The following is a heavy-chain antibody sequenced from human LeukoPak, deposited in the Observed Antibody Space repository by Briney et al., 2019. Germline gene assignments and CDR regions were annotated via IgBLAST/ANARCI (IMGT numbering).Heavy chain of an antibody. Sequence: SETLSLTCTVSGGSISRYYWSWIRQSPGKGLEWIGYIYSSGTTYYNPSLKSRVTISVDTSKNQFSLKLNSVTAADTAVYYCARDGKISPYFGMDVWGHGTTVTVSS. CDR1: GGSISRYY. CDR3: ARDGKISPYFGMDV. V-gene: IGHV4-59*01. J-gene: IGHJ6*02. CDR2: IYSSGTT. D-gene: IGHD1-26*01.